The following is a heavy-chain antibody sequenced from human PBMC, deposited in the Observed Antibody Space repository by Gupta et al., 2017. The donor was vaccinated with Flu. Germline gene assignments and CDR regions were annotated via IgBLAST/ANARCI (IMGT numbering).Heavy chain of an antibody. J-gene: IGHJ3*02. CDR3: AKANRRVTPDAFAI. D-gene: IGHD2-21*02. CDR1: TYA. V-gene: IGHV3-23*01. Sequence: TYAMSGVREAPGKGLGRVAVISGSGGSTFYADSGRGRFTISRDNSKKTLCRQMEGMRAEETAVYFCAKANRRVTPDAFAIGGQGTMVTVYS. CDR2: ISGSGGST.